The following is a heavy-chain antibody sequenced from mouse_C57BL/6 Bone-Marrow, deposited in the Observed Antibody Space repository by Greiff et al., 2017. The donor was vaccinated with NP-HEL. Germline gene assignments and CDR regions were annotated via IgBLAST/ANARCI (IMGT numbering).Heavy chain of an antibody. CDR2: INSDGGST. Sequence: EVQVVESGGGLVQPGASLKLSCESNEYEFPSHDMSWVRKTPEQRLELVAAINSDGGSTYYPDTMERRFIISRDNTKKTLYLQMSSLRSEDTALYYCARRGIYYGKEDWYFDVWGTGTTVTVSS. CDR3: ARRGIYYGKEDWYFDV. V-gene: IGHV5-2*01. D-gene: IGHD2-1*01. CDR1: EYEFPSHD. J-gene: IGHJ1*03.